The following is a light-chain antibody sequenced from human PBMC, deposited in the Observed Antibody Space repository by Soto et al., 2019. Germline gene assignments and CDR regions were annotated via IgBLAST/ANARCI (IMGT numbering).Light chain of an antibody. V-gene: IGKV3-15*01. Sequence: EIVMTQSPATLSVSPGERATLSCRASHSVSGGLAWYQQKPGQAPRLLIYRASVRVTGIPARFSGSGSGTEFTLTISSVQSEDFAVYYCQQNNNWPYTFGQGTKLEIK. J-gene: IGKJ2*01. CDR1: HSVSGG. CDR3: QQNNNWPYT. CDR2: RAS.